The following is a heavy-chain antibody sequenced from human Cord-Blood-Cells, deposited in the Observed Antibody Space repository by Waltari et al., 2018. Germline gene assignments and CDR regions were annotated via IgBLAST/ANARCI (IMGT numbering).Heavy chain of an antibody. CDR3: ATRTAPYYYDSSGYSAPFDY. CDR2: FDPEDGET. J-gene: IGHJ4*02. CDR1: GYTLTELS. V-gene: IGHV1-24*01. D-gene: IGHD3-22*01. Sequence: QVQLVQSGAEVKKPGASVKVSCKVSGYTLTELSMPWVRPAPGNGLEWMGGFDPEDGETIYAQKFQGRVTMTEDTSTDTAYMELSSMRSEDTAVYYCATRTAPYYYDSSGYSAPFDYWGQGTLVTVSS.